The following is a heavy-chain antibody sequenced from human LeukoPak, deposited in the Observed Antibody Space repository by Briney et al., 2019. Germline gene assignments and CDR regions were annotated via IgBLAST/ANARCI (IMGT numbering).Heavy chain of an antibody. CDR3: ARDSEQQLVRSWFDP. Sequence: GRFTISRDNAKSSLYLQMNSLRAEDTAVYYCARDSEQQLVRSWFDPWGQGTLVTVSS. J-gene: IGHJ5*02. D-gene: IGHD6-13*01. V-gene: IGHV3-11*06.